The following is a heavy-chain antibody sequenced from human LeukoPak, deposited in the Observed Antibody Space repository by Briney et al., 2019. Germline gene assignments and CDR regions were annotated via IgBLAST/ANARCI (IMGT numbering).Heavy chain of an antibody. CDR2: VSVSGIST. CDR1: GFTFSSYA. Sequence: GGSLRLSCAASGFTFSSYAMSWVRQAPGKGLEWVSAVSVSGISTYYADSVKGRFTISRDNSKKMLYLQMSSLRAEDTAVYYCVKRGEMGTIAGFDYWGQGTLVTVSS. CDR3: VKRGEMGTIAGFDY. J-gene: IGHJ4*02. D-gene: IGHD5-24*01. V-gene: IGHV3-23*01.